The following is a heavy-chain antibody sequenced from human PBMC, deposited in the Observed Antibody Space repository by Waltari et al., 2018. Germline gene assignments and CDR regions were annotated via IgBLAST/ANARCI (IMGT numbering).Heavy chain of an antibody. D-gene: IGHD5-12*01. CDR3: ATDESGYGDFDY. J-gene: IGHJ4*02. CDR1: GFTFSNFQ. V-gene: IGHV3-48*03. CDR2: ISTSGTST. Sequence: EVQVVESGGGLVQPGGSLRLSCVVSGFTFSNFQMNWVRQAPGKGREWVSFISTSGTSTLYADSVKGRFTISRDNARNSLYLQMNSLRVEDTAVYYCATDESGYGDFDYWGQGTLVSVSS.